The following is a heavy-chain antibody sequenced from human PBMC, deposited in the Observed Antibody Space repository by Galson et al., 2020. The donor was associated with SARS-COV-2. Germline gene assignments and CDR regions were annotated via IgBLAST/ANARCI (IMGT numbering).Heavy chain of an antibody. V-gene: IGHV3-43*01. D-gene: IGHD2-21*02. CDR3: AKGSDIVVVTAPDF. Sequence: GEPLKISCAASGSTFYDYSMHWVRQRPGKGLGWVSLIRWDGINTYYADSVKGRFTIPRDNSKNSLYLQMNSLRIEDTALNYCAKGSDIVVVTAPDFWGQGTLVTVSS. CDR2: IRWDGINT. J-gene: IGHJ4*02. CDR1: GSTFYDYS.